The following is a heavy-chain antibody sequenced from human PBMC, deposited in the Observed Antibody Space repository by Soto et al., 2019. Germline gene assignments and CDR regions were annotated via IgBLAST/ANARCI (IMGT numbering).Heavy chain of an antibody. J-gene: IGHJ6*02. CDR2: IWYDGSNK. CDR1: GFTFRSHA. D-gene: IGHD6-19*01. CDR3: ARDGQSLAPYALDV. V-gene: IGHV3-33*01. Sequence: QVQVVESGXXXXXXXXXXXLSCTASGFTFRSHAMHWVRQAPGKGLEWVAQIWYDGSNKYYADSVKGRFTISRDNSKNTLYVQMDSLRVEDTAVYYCARDGQSLAPYALDVWGQGTSVTVS.